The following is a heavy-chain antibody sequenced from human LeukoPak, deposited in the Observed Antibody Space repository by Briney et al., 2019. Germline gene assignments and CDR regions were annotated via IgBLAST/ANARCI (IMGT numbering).Heavy chain of an antibody. CDR3: AKRLTAAAATYYFDS. CDR2: ITPSGGDT. D-gene: IGHD2-2*01. CDR1: GFTFSSYA. V-gene: IGHV3-23*01. Sequence: GGSLRLSCAAPGFTFSSYAMSWVRQTPGKGLEWVSSITPSGGDTFYTDSVKGRFTISRDNSRNTLYLQMNTLRAEDTAVYYCAKRLTAAAATYYFDSWGQGTLVTVSS. J-gene: IGHJ4*02.